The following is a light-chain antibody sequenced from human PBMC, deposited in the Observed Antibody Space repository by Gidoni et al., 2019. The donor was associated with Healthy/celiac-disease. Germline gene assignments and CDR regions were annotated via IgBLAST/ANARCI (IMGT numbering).Light chain of an antibody. CDR3: QAWDSSTGV. CDR2: QDS. J-gene: IGLJ1*01. CDR1: KLGANY. V-gene: IGLV3-1*01. Sequence: SSELTQPPSVSVSPGQTASITCSGDKLGANYACWYQQKPGVSPVLVIDQDSKRPSGIPERFSGSNSGNTATLTISGTQAMDEADYYCQAWDSSTGVFGTGTKVTVL.